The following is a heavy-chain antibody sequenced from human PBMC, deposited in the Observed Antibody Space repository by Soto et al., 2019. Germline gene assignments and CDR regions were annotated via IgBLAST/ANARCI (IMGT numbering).Heavy chain of an antibody. J-gene: IGHJ4*02. V-gene: IGHV3-30-3*01. CDR2: ISYDGSNK. Sequence: QVQLVESGGGVVQPGRSLRLSCAASGFTFSSYAMHWVRQAPGKGLEWVAVISYDGSNKYYADSVKGRFTISRDNSKNXLYLQMNSLRAEDTAVYYCASSITGTTFWAYYFDYWGQGTLVTVSS. D-gene: IGHD1-20*01. CDR3: ASSITGTTFWAYYFDY. CDR1: GFTFSSYA.